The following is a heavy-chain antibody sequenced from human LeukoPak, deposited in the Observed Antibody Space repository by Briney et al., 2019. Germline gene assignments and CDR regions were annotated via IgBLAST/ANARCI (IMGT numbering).Heavy chain of an antibody. CDR1: GGTFSSYA. D-gene: IGHD3-3*01. V-gene: IGHV1-69*04. Sequence: GASVRVSCKASGGTFSSYAISWVRQAPGQGLEWMGRIIPIFGIANYAQKFQGRVTITADKSTNTAYMELSSLRSEDTAVYYCARARSEYYDFWSGYDYWGQGTLVTVSS. J-gene: IGHJ4*02. CDR3: ARARSEYYDFWSGYDY. CDR2: IIPIFGIA.